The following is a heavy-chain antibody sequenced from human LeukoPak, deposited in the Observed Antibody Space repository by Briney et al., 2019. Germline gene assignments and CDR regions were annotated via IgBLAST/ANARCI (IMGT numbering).Heavy chain of an antibody. Sequence: ASVEVSCKASGYTFTDYGITWVRQAPGQGLEWMGWISGYNGNTYYVQNFQDRVTMTTDTSTSTAYMELRSLRSDDTAVYYCARRQYCSSTSCSENFHSYYGMDVWGLGTTVTVSS. J-gene: IGHJ6*02. CDR1: GYTFTDYG. CDR3: ARRQYCSSTSCSENFHSYYGMDV. D-gene: IGHD2-2*01. V-gene: IGHV1-18*01. CDR2: ISGYNGNT.